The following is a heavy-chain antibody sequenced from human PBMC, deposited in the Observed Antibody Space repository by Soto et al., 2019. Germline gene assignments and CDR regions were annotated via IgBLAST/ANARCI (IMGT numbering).Heavy chain of an antibody. V-gene: IGHV4-39*01. J-gene: IGHJ4*02. CDR1: GGSISSSSYY. CDR2: IYYSGST. D-gene: IGHD6-13*01. Sequence: SETLSLTCTVSGGSISSSSYYWGWIRQPPGKGLEWIGSIYYSGSTNYNPSLKSRVSISVDTSKNQFSLKLSSVTAADTAVYYCARHSSSWPIFDYWGQGTLVTVSS. CDR3: ARHSSSWPIFDY.